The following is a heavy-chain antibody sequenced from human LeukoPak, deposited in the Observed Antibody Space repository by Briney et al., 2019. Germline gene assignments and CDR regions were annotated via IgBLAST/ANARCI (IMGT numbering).Heavy chain of an antibody. V-gene: IGHV3-23*01. CDR2: VGGRGDGP. CDR1: RFIFSDFA. J-gene: IGHJ4*02. CDR3: ARDRLTTVTTN. D-gene: IGHD4-11*01. Sequence: GGSLRLSCAASRFIFSDFAMSWVRQAPGKRLEWVSTVGGRGDGPYYADAVKGRFTNSRDDAKDTLYLQMNSLRAEDTAVYYCARDRLTTVTTNWGQGTLVTVSS.